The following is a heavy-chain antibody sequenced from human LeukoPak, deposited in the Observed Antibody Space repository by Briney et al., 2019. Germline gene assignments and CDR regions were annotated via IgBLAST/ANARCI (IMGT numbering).Heavy chain of an antibody. Sequence: ASVKVSCKASGYTFTSYGISWVRQAPGQGLEWMGWISAYNGNTNCAQKLQGRVTMTTDTSTSTAYMELRSLRSDDTAVYYCARDLMVRGVIIPPFDYWGQGTLVTVSS. V-gene: IGHV1-18*01. CDR3: ARDLMVRGVIIPPFDY. D-gene: IGHD3-10*01. CDR1: GYTFTSYG. CDR2: ISAYNGNT. J-gene: IGHJ4*02.